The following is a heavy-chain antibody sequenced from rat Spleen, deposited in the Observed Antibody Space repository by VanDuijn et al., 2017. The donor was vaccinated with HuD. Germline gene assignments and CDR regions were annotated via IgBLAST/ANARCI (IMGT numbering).Heavy chain of an antibody. D-gene: IGHD1-6*01. CDR1: GFTFNNYW. V-gene: IGHV5-31*01. J-gene: IGHJ3*01. CDR3: ARELYTTDWVGFAY. Sequence: EVQLVESGGGLVQPGRSLKLSCVASGFTFNNYWMAWIRQAPGKGLEWVASITNAAGKVYYPDSVKGRFTISRDPAQNTLYLQMNSPTSEDTATYYCARELYTTDWVGFAYWGQGTLVTVSS. CDR2: ITNAAGKV.